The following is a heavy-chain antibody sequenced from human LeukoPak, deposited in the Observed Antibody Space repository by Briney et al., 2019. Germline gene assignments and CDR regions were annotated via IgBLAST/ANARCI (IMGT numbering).Heavy chain of an antibody. V-gene: IGHV3-30*18. CDR1: GFTFSSYG. D-gene: IGHD1-1*01. Sequence: RAGGSLRLSCAASGFTFSSYGTHWVRQAPGKGLEWVAVISYDGSNKYYADSVKGRFTISRDNSKNTLYLQMNSLRAEDTAVYYCAKETGNKNWFDPWGQGTLVTVSS. CDR2: ISYDGSNK. J-gene: IGHJ5*02. CDR3: AKETGNKNWFDP.